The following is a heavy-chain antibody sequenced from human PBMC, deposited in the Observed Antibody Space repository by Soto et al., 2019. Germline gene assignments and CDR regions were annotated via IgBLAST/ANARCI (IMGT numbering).Heavy chain of an antibody. CDR1: GFTFSDYT. D-gene: IGHD2-2*01. J-gene: IGHJ4*02. CDR2: ISGYSSYI. Sequence: GGSLRLSCAASGFTFSDYTMNWVRQAPGKGLEWVSSISGYSSYIFYADSVKGRFSISRDNAKNSLSLQMNNLRAEDTAVYYCARSRGVVEPAAISDYWGQGTLVTVSS. V-gene: IGHV3-21*01. CDR3: ARSRGVVEPAAISDY.